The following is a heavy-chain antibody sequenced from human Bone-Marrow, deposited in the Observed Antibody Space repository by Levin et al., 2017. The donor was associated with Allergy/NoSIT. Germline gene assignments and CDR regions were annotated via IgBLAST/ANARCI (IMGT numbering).Heavy chain of an antibody. Sequence: SCTVSGDSVSSDNYYWSWIRQPPGKGLEWIGYIYNSANTNYNPSLKSRVTISLDTSKNQFSLKLTSVTAADTAVYYCTGGGGWLTDSWGQGTLAIVSS. V-gene: IGHV4-61*01. D-gene: IGHD3-10*01. CDR2: IYNSANT. J-gene: IGHJ4*02. CDR3: TGGGGWLTDS. CDR1: GDSVSSDNYY.